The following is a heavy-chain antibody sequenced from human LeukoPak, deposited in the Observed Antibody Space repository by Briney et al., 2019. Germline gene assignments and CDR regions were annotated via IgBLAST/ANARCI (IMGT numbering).Heavy chain of an antibody. CDR3: AKSAWTARELRRNEFDY. Sequence: GGSLRLSCAASGFTFSSYAMSWVRQAPGKGLEWVSAISGSGGSTYYADSVKGRFTISRDNSKNTLYLQTNSLRAEDTAVYYCAKSAWTARELRRNEFDYWGQGTLVTVSS. D-gene: IGHD3/OR15-3a*01. V-gene: IGHV3-23*01. CDR1: GFTFSSYA. J-gene: IGHJ4*02. CDR2: ISGSGGST.